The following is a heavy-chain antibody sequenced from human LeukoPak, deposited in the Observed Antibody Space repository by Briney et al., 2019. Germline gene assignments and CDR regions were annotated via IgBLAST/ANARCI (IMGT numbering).Heavy chain of an antibody. Sequence: SETLSLTCAVYGGSFSGYYGSWIRQPPGKGLEWIAEINHSGSTNYNPSLKSRVTISVDTSKNQFSLKLSSVTAADTAVYYCARGGRGSSGWYWRSRDWLDPWGQGTLVTVSS. D-gene: IGHD6-19*01. CDR3: ARGGRGSSGWYWRSRDWLDP. V-gene: IGHV4-34*01. J-gene: IGHJ5*02. CDR1: GGSFSGYY. CDR2: INHSGST.